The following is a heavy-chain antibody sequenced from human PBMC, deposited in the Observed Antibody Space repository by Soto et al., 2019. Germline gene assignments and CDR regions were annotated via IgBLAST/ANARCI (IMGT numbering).Heavy chain of an antibody. V-gene: IGHV1-24*01. J-gene: IGHJ4*02. CDR1: GYTLTELS. CDR2: FDPEDGET. Sequence: GASVKVSCKVSGYTLTELSMHWVRQAPGKGLEWMGGFDPEDGETIYAQKFQGRVTMTEDTSTDTAYMELSSLRSEDTAVYYCATDYYYYDSSGYRYFDYWGQGTLVTVSS. D-gene: IGHD3-22*01. CDR3: ATDYYYYDSSGYRYFDY.